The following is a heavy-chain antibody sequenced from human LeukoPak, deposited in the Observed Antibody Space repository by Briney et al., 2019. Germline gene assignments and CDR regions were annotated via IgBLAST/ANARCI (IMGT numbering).Heavy chain of an antibody. V-gene: IGHV4-59*01. CDR3: AREVVGATTFDY. CDR1: GGSISSYY. J-gene: IGHJ4*02. Sequence: SEPLSLTCTVSGGSISSYYWSWIRQPPGKGLEWIGYIYYSGSTNHNPSLKSRVTISVDTSKNQFSLRLSSVTAADTAVYYCAREVVGATTFDYWGQGTLVTVSS. CDR2: IYYSGST. D-gene: IGHD1-26*01.